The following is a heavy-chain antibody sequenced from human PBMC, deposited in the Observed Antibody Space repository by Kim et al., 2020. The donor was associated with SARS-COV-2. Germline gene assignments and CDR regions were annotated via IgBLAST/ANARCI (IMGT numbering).Heavy chain of an antibody. CDR2: INSDGSST. CDR1: GLTFSSHW. CDR3: ALELGVR. J-gene: IGHJ4*02. Sequence: GGSLRLSCAASGLTFSSHWMHWFRQVPGEGLVWVSRINSDGSSTACADSVKGRFTISRDNAKNTLYLEMNSLRAEDTAVYYWALELGVRWGQGTLVTVSS. V-gene: IGHV3-74*01. D-gene: IGHD3-16*01.